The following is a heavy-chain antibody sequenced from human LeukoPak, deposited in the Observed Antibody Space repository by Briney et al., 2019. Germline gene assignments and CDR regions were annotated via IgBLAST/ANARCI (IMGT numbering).Heavy chain of an antibody. Sequence: GASLRLSCAASGFTFSSYAMSWVRQAPGKGLEWVSAISGSGGSTYYADSVKGRFTISRDNSMNTLYLQMNSLRAEDTAVYYCAKDQTAKVGATLDYWGQGTLVTVSS. CDR2: ISGSGGST. CDR1: GFTFSSYA. D-gene: IGHD1-26*01. CDR3: AKDQTAKVGATLDY. V-gene: IGHV3-23*01. J-gene: IGHJ4*02.